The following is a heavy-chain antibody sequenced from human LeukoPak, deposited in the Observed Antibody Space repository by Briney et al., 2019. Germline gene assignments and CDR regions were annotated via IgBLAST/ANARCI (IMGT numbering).Heavy chain of an antibody. CDR1: GYTFTVYY. CDR3: AREGGSGDNWFDP. CDR2: INPNSGGT. Sequence: ASVKVSCKASGYTFTVYYMHWVRQAPGQGLEWMGWINPNSGGTNYAQKFQGWVTMTRDTSISTAYMELSRLRSDDTAVYYCAREGGSGDNWFDPWGQGTLVTVSS. V-gene: IGHV1-2*04. J-gene: IGHJ5*02. D-gene: IGHD3-10*01.